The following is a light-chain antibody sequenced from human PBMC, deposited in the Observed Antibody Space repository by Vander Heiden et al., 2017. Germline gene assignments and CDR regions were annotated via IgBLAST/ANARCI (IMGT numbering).Light chain of an antibody. CDR1: NIKSKS. V-gene: IGLV3-21*03. J-gene: IGLJ1*01. Sequence: SHVLTLPTAVSVVPGKTADISCRRNNIKSKSVNWYQQKPGQALVLVLYDGREGPSVIPERFSGSSSGNTATLTISRVDAGDEADYYGHVWDDESEHNVYGPATTVTVL. CDR2: DGR. CDR3: HVWDDESEHNV.